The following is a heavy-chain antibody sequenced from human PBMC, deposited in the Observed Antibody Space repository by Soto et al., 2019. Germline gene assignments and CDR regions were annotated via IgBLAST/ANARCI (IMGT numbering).Heavy chain of an antibody. Sequence: QVQLVQSGAEVKKPGASVKVSCKASGYTFTGYYMHWVRQAPGQGLEWMGWINPNSGGTNYAQKFQGRVTITADESTSTAYMELSSLRSEDTAVYYCARLLYSNREKTRFDPWGQGTLVTVSS. V-gene: IGHV1-2*02. D-gene: IGHD4-4*01. CDR3: ARLLYSNREKTRFDP. CDR2: INPNSGGT. CDR1: GYTFTGYY. J-gene: IGHJ5*02.